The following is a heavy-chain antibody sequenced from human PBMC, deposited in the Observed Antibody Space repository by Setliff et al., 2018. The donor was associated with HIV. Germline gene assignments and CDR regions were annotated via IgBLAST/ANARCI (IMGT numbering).Heavy chain of an antibody. J-gene: IGHJ3*02. CDR3: ATSGFYDILTGPTPGVFDI. CDR2: FDPEDDET. CDR1: GYSPTELS. V-gene: IGHV1-24*01. D-gene: IGHD3-9*01. Sequence: GASVKVSCKVSGYSPTELSIHWVRQAPGEGLEWMGGFDPEDDETVYAEKFQGRVTMTEDTSTDTAYMALSSLRSEDTAMYYCATSGFYDILTGPTPGVFDIWGQGTMVTVSS.